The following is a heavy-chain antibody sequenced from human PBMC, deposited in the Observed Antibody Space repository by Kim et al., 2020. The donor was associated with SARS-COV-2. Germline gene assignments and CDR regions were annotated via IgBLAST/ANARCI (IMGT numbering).Heavy chain of an antibody. V-gene: IGHV3-30*18. Sequence: GGSLRLSCAASGFTFSSYGMHWVRQAPGKGLEWVAVISYDGSNKYYADSVKGRFTISRDNSKNTLYLQMNSLRAEDTAVYYCAKGSGEMATTIAYWGQGTLVTVSS. CDR1: GFTFSSYG. CDR3: AKGSGEMATTIAY. D-gene: IGHD1-1*01. J-gene: IGHJ4*02. CDR2: ISYDGSNK.